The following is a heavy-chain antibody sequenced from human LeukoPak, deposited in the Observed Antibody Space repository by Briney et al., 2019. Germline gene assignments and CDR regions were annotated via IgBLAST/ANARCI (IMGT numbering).Heavy chain of an antibody. CDR2: ISSSGGST. D-gene: IGHD6-13*01. CDR3: AKLLAAAGTGKDY. Sequence: GGSLRLSCAASRFTFSSYGMSWVRQAPGKGLEWVSGISSSGGSTYYADSVKGRLTISRDNSRNTLYLQMNSLRTEDTAVYYCAKLLAAAGTGKDYWGLGTLVTVSS. CDR1: RFTFSSYG. V-gene: IGHV3-23*01. J-gene: IGHJ4*02.